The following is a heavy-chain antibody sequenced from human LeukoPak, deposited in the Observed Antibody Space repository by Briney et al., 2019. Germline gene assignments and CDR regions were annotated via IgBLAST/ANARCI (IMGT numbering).Heavy chain of an antibody. CDR2: MNPNSGST. CDR1: GYTFTNHD. J-gene: IGHJ3*02. CDR3: ARDGRGAAAADDPLDI. V-gene: IGHV1-8*01. Sequence: ASVKVSCKASGYTFTNHDFNWMRQAPGQGLEWMGWMNPNSGSTGYAQKFQGRVTMTRDTSLSTAYMELSSLTSDDTAVYYCARDGRGAAAADDPLDIWGQGTTVTASS. D-gene: IGHD6-13*01.